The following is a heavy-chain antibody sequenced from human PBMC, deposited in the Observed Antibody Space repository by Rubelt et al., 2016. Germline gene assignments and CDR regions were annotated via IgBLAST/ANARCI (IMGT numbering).Heavy chain of an antibody. V-gene: IGHV3-21*01. CDR3: ARRSGSFDAFDI. D-gene: IGHD1-26*01. Sequence: ESGGGLVKPGGSLRLSCAASGFTFSSYSMNWVRQAPGKGLEWVSSISSSSSYIYYADSVKGRFTISRDNAKNSLYLQMNSLRAEDTAVYYCARRSGSFDAFDIWGQGTMVTVSS. CDR2: ISSSSSYI. J-gene: IGHJ3*02. CDR1: GFTFSSYS.